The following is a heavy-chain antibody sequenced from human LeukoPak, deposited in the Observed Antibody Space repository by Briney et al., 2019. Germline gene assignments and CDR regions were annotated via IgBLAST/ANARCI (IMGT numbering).Heavy chain of an antibody. CDR2: ISYDGSGN. CDR3: ARERTGYYIVY. Sequence: GGSLRLSCAASVFRFSNYAMHWVRQAPGKGLKWVALISYDGSGNYYSDSVKGRFTISRDNSENTLYLQMNSLRAEDTAIYYCARERTGYYIVYWGQGTLVTVSS. D-gene: IGHD2-8*01. J-gene: IGHJ4*02. CDR1: VFRFSNYA. V-gene: IGHV3-30*04.